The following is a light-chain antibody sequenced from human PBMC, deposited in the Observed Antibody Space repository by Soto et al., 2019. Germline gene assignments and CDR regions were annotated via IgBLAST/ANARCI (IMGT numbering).Light chain of an antibody. Sequence: QSVLTQPASVSGSPGQSITISCTGSSSDVGYYNYVSWYQHHPGKAPKLLIFEISRRPSWTSSRFSGSRSGYTASLTISGLQAEDEADYYCASYTSSGTDVFGAGTKVSV. CDR3: ASYTSSGTDV. V-gene: IGLV2-14*01. J-gene: IGLJ1*01. CDR1: SSDVGYYNY. CDR2: EIS.